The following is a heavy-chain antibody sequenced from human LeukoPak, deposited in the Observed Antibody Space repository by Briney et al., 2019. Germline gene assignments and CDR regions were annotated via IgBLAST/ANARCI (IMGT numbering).Heavy chain of an antibody. J-gene: IGHJ5*02. D-gene: IGHD6-13*01. Sequence: GGSLRLSCAASGFTFSDYYMSWIRQAPGKGLEWVSVIYSGGSTYYADSVKGRFTISRDNSKNTLYLQMNSLRAEDTAVYYCARGEKSAAGGAPSLWFDPWGQGTLVTVSS. CDR1: GFTFSDYY. V-gene: IGHV3-66*01. CDR3: ARGEKSAAGGAPSLWFDP. CDR2: IYSGGST.